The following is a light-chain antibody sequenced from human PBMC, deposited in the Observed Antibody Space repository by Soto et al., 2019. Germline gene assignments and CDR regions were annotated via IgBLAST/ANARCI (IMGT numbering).Light chain of an antibody. J-gene: IGLJ2*01. CDR1: SSNIESNY. V-gene: IGLV1-47*01. CDR3: AAWDDSLSAVV. Sequence: QPVLTQPPSASETPGQRVTISCSGSSSNIESNYVYWYQQLPGTAPKVLIFRNNQRPSGVPDRFSGSKSGTSASLAISGLRSEDEADYYCAAWDDSLSAVVFGGGTQLTVL. CDR2: RNN.